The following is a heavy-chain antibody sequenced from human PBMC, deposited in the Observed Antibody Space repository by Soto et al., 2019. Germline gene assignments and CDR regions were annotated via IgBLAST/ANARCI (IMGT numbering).Heavy chain of an antibody. V-gene: IGHV3-7*01. J-gene: IGHJ6*03. CDR2: IKEDGSEK. CDR3: ARKRYMDV. CDR1: GITFSTYW. Sequence: GGSLRLSCAVSGITFSTYWMSWARQAPGKGLEWVANIKEDGSEKNYVDSVKGRFTVSRDNAKNSLYLQVNSLRAEDTAVYYCARKRYMDVWGKGTTVTVSS.